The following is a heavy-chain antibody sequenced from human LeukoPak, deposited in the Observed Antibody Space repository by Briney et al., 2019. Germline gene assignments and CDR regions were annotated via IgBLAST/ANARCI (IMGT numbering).Heavy chain of an antibody. CDR3: ARHIRYPQYSSGWVFDY. V-gene: IGHV4-39*01. CDR1: GGSISSSSYY. CDR2: IYYSGST. Sequence: SETLSLTCTVSGGSISSSSYYWGWLRQPPGKGLEGLGSIYYSGSTYYNPSLKSRVTISVDTSKNQFSLKLSSVTAADTAVYYCARHIRYPQYSSGWVFDYWGQGTLVTVSS. D-gene: IGHD6-19*01. J-gene: IGHJ4*02.